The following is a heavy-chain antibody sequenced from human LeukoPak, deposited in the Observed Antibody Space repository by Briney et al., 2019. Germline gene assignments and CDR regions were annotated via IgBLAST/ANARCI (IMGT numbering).Heavy chain of an antibody. D-gene: IGHD3-22*01. CDR3: AGGTFRYDSSGYYPDAFDI. Sequence: ASVKISCKVSGYTFTDYYMHWVQQAPGKGLEWMGLVDPEDGETIYAEKFQGRVTITADTSTDTAYMELSSLRSEDTAVYYCAGGTFRYDSSGYYPDAFDIWGQGTMVTVSS. V-gene: IGHV1-69-2*01. J-gene: IGHJ3*02. CDR2: VDPEDGET. CDR1: GYTFTDYY.